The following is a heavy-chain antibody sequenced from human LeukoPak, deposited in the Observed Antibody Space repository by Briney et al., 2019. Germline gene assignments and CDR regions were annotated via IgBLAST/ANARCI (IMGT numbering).Heavy chain of an antibody. D-gene: IGHD3-9*01. Sequence: GGSLRLSCAASGFTFSSYGMHWVRQAPGKGLEWVAVISYDGSNKYYADSVKGRFTISRDNSKNTLYLQMNSLRAEDTAVYYCAREGRYYDILTGYSLYYYYYYGMDVWGQGTTVTVSS. J-gene: IGHJ6*02. CDR3: AREGRYYDILTGYSLYYYYYYGMDV. CDR2: ISYDGSNK. CDR1: GFTFSSYG. V-gene: IGHV3-30*03.